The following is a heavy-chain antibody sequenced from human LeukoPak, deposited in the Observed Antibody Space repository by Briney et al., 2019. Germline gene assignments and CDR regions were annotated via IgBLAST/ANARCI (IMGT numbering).Heavy chain of an antibody. V-gene: IGHV4-59*08. D-gene: IGHD4-23*01. CDR3: ARQDDGGNSHFDY. CDR2: IYYSGST. Sequence: SETLSLTCTVSGGSTSSYYWSWIRQRPGKGLEWIGYIYYSGSTNYNPSLKSRVTISVDTSKNQFSLKLSSVTAADTAVYYCARQDDGGNSHFDYWGQGTLVTLSS. J-gene: IGHJ4*02. CDR1: GGSTSSYY.